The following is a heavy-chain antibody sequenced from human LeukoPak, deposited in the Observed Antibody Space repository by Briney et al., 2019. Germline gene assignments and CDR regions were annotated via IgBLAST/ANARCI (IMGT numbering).Heavy chain of an antibody. CDR3: AREAPAAVTTGMDV. CDR1: GGSISSYY. CDR2: IYTSGST. J-gene: IGHJ6*02. Sequence: SETLSLTCTVSGGSISSYYWSWIRQPAGKGLEWIGRIYTSGSTNYNPSLKSRVTMSVDTSKNQFSLKLSSVTAADTAVYYCAREAPAAVTTGMDVWGQGTTVTVSS. V-gene: IGHV4-4*07. D-gene: IGHD6-13*01.